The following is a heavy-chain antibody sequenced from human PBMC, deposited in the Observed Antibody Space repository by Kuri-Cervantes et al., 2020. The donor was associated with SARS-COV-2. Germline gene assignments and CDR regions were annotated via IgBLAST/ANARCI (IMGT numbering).Heavy chain of an antibody. V-gene: IGHV1-2*06. J-gene: IGHJ4*02. Sequence: ASVKVSCKASGYTFTGYYMHWVRQAPGQGLEWMGRINPNSGGTNYAQKFQGRVTMTRDTSISTAYMELSRLRSDDTAVYYCAGAGGISSGYYYRLDYWGQGTLVTVSS. D-gene: IGHD3-22*01. CDR3: AGAGGISSGYYYRLDY. CDR1: GYTFTGYY. CDR2: INPNSGGT.